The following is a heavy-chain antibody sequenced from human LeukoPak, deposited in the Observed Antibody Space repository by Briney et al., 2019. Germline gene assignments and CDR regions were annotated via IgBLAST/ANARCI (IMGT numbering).Heavy chain of an antibody. CDR2: IRYDGSNK. CDR1: GFTFSSYG. J-gene: IGHJ4*02. CDR3: AKDSSVFYYDSRNFDY. D-gene: IGHD3-22*01. Sequence: PGGSLRLSCAASGFTFSSYGVHWVRQAPGKGLEWVAFIRYDGSNKHYADSVKGRFTISRDNSKNTLYVQMKSLRAEDTAVYYCAKDSSVFYYDSRNFDYWGQGTLVTVSS. V-gene: IGHV3-30*02.